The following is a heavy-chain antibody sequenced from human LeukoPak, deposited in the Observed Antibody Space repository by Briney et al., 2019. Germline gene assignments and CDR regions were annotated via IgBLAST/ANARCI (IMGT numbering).Heavy chain of an antibody. CDR1: GFTFSSYS. J-gene: IGHJ4*02. V-gene: IGHV3-48*01. D-gene: IGHD6-13*01. CDR3: ARDFGEAAGHPLDY. CDR2: ISSSSSTI. Sequence: GGSLRLSCAASGFTFSSYSMNWVRQAPGKGLEWVSYISSSSSTIYYADSVKGRFTISRDNAKNPLYLQMNSLRAEDTAVYYCARDFGEAAGHPLDYWGQGTLVTVSS.